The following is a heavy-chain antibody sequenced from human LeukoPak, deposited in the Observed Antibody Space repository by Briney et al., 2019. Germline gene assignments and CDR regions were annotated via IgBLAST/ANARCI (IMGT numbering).Heavy chain of an antibody. Sequence: PGGSLRLSCAASRFTFSSYGMHWVRQAPGKGLEWVAVISYDGSNKYYADFVKGRFTISRDNSKNMLYLQMNGQRTEDTAVYYCARPKYSGYDHTLDYWGQGTLVTVSS. CDR1: RFTFSSYG. CDR2: ISYDGSNK. V-gene: IGHV3-30*03. CDR3: ARPKYSGYDHTLDY. J-gene: IGHJ4*02. D-gene: IGHD5-12*01.